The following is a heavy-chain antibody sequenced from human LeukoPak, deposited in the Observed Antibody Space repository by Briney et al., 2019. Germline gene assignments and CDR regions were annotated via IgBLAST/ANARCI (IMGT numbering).Heavy chain of an antibody. V-gene: IGHV3-48*03. J-gene: IGHJ6*04. CDR2: ISSSGSTI. CDR1: GFTFSTYE. D-gene: IGHD3-10*02. CDR3: AELGITMIGGV. Sequence: GGSLRLSCAASGFTFSTYEMNWVRQAPGKGLEWVSYISSSGSTIYYADSVRGRFTLSRDNAKNSLYLQMNSLRAEDTAVYYCAELGITMIGGVWGKGTTVTISS.